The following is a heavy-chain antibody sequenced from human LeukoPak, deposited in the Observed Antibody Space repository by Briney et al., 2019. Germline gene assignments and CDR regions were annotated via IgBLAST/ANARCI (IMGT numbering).Heavy chain of an antibody. CDR3: ARGTVTGTYYYYYMDV. Sequence: SETLSLTCTDSGGSISSYYWSWIRQPPGKGLEWIGYIYYSGSTNYNPSLKSRVTISVDTSKNQFSLKLSSVTAADTAVYYCARGTVTGTYYYYYMDVWGKGTTVTVSS. CDR2: IYYSGST. D-gene: IGHD6-19*01. V-gene: IGHV4-59*01. J-gene: IGHJ6*03. CDR1: GGSISSYY.